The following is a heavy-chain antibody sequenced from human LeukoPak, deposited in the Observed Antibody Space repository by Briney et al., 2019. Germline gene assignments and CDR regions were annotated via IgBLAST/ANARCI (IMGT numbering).Heavy chain of an antibody. CDR2: ISSNGGST. Sequence: GGSLRLSCSASGFTFGSYAMHWVRQAPGKGLEFVSAISSNGGSTYYADSVKGRFTISRDNSKNTLYLQMSSLRAEDTAVYYCVKERRITMVRGVMPYDYWGEGTLVTVSS. CDR1: GFTFGSYA. J-gene: IGHJ4*02. D-gene: IGHD3-10*01. V-gene: IGHV3-64D*09. CDR3: VKERRITMVRGVMPYDY.